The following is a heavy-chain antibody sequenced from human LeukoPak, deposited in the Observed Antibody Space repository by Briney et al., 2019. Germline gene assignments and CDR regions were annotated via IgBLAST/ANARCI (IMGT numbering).Heavy chain of an antibody. V-gene: IGHV3-53*01. CDR2: IYSGGST. Sequence: PGGSLRLSCAASGFTVSSNYMSWVRQAPGKGLEWASVIYSGGSTYYADSVKGRFTISRDNSKNTLYLQMNSLRAEDTAVYYCARERAAADTAMVSDYWGQGTLVTVSS. J-gene: IGHJ4*02. CDR1: GFTVSSNY. CDR3: ARERAAADTAMVSDY. D-gene: IGHD5-18*01.